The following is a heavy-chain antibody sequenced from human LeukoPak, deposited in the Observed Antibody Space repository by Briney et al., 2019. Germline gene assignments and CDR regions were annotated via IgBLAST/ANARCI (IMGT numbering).Heavy chain of an antibody. V-gene: IGHV4-31*03. CDR2: IYYSGST. D-gene: IGHD5-12*01. CDR3: ARVKIVATTNWFDP. J-gene: IGHJ5*02. CDR1: GGSISSGGYY. Sequence: SQTLSLTCTVSGGSISSGGYYWSWIRQHPGKGLEWIGYIYYSGSTYCNPSLKSRVTISVDTSKNQFSLKLSSVTAADTAVYYCARVKIVATTNWFDPWGQGTLVTVSS.